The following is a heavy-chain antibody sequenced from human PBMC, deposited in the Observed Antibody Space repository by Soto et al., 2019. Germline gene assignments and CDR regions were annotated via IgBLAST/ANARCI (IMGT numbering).Heavy chain of an antibody. CDR1: GGSISSGGYY. J-gene: IGHJ2*01. V-gene: IGHV4-31*03. CDR2: IYYSGST. Sequence: QVQLQESGPGLVKPSQTLSLTCTVSGGSISSGGYYWSWIRQHPGKGLEWIGYIYYSGSTYYNPSLKSRVTISVDTSKNQFSRKLSSVTAADTAVYYCARDVGIAAAGTWYFDLWGRGTLVTVSS. CDR3: ARDVGIAAAGTWYFDL. D-gene: IGHD6-13*01.